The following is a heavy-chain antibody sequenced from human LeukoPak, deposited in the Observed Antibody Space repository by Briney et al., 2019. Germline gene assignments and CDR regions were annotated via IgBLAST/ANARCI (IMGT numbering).Heavy chain of an antibody. CDR2: TYYRSKWYN. Sequence: PSQTLSLTCAISWDTVSSNSAAWNWIRQSPSRDLEWLGRTYYRSKWYNDYAVSVRSRITINPDTSKNQFSLQLNSVTREDTAVYYCARELPHGPIAVAAGYNWFDPWGQGTLVTASS. V-gene: IGHV6-1*01. CDR3: ARELPHGPIAVAAGYNWFDP. D-gene: IGHD6-13*01. CDR1: WDTVSSNSAA. J-gene: IGHJ5*02.